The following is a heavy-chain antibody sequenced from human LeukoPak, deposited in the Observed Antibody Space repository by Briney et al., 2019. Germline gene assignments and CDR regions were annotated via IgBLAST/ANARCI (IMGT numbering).Heavy chain of an antibody. CDR1: GFTFSSYA. CDR3: ARGGSTAYVFDC. V-gene: IGHV3-23*01. CDR2: ISGSGDST. Sequence: GGSLRLSCAASGFTFSSYAMSWVRQAPGKGLEWVSVISGSGDSTYYADSVKGRFSISRDNSKNTLFLQMNSLRAEDTAVYYCARGGSTAYVFDCWGQGALITVSA. D-gene: IGHD5-12*01. J-gene: IGHJ4*02.